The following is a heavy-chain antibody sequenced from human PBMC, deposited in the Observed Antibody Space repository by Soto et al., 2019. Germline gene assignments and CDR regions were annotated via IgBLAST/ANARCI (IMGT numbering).Heavy chain of an antibody. CDR2: MYPSGST. CDR3: ERDLGRCIITGGVHLPY. CDR1: GGSISTSNW. Sequence: QVQLQESGPGLVKPSGTLSLTCAVSGGSISTSNWWRLVRRPPGKGLEWVGEMYPSGSTNYNPAIDSRVSISLDKSQNQYSLSLRSVTAAGPGVYYCERDLGRCIITGGVHLPYWGQGLLVTVSA. J-gene: IGHJ4*02. D-gene: IGHD2-2*01. V-gene: IGHV4-4*02.